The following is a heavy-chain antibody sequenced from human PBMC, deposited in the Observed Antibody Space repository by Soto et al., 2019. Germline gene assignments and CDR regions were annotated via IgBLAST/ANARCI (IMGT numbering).Heavy chain of an antibody. V-gene: IGHV1-69*13. CDR3: ASKLGYCSSTSCYPGGYFDY. D-gene: IGHD2-2*01. Sequence: SVKVSCKASGGTFSSYAISWVRQAPGQGLEWMGGIIPIFGTANYAQKFQGRVTITADESTSTAYMELSSLRSEDTAVYYCASKLGYCSSTSCYPGGYFDYWGQGTLVTVSS. J-gene: IGHJ4*02. CDR2: IIPIFGTA. CDR1: GGTFSSYA.